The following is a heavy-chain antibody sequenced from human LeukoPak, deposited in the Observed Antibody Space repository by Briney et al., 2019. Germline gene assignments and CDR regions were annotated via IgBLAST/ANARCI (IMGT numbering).Heavy chain of an antibody. CDR2: IHNSGST. CDR3: ARDRYSSGDKWFDP. D-gene: IGHD6-19*01. Sequence: RSSQTLSLTCAVSGGSISSGGYYWSWIRQHPGKGLEWIGDIHNSGSTYYNPSLKSRVTILVDTSKNQFPLNLTSVTAADTAVYYCARDRYSSGDKWFDPWGQGTQVIVSS. V-gene: IGHV4-31*11. CDR1: GGSISSGGYY. J-gene: IGHJ5*02.